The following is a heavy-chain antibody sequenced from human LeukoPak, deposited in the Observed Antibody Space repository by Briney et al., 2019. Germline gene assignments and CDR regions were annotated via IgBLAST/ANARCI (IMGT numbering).Heavy chain of an antibody. CDR1: GFTFSSYS. D-gene: IGHD5-12*01. J-gene: IGHJ4*02. V-gene: IGHV3-48*01. Sequence: GGSLRLSCAASGFTFSSYSMNWVRQAPGKGLEWVSYISSSSSTIYYADSAKGRFTISRDNAKNSLYLQMNSLRAEDTAVYYCARADIVATGGCFDYWGQGTLVTVSS. CDR3: ARADIVATGGCFDY. CDR2: ISSSSSTI.